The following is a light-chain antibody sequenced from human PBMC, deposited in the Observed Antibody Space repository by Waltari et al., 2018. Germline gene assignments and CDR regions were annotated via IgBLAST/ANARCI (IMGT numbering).Light chain of an antibody. CDR2: ATS. V-gene: IGKV3-20*01. J-gene: IGKJ2*01. CDR3: QQYGSSPVYT. CDR1: QGVSSGS. Sequence: EIVLTQSPGTLSLSPGERATLSCRASQGVSSGSLAWYQQKPGQAPRLLIYATSTRATVIPDRFSASGSGTDFTLTISRLEPEDFAVYYCQQYGSSPVYTFGQGTKLEIK.